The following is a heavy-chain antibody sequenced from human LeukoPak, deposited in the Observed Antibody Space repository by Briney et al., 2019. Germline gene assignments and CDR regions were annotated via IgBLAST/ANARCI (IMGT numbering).Heavy chain of an antibody. Sequence: GSLRLSCAASGFTFSSYAMHWVRQAPGKGLEWVAVISFHGSDKYYADSVKGRFTISRGNSKNTLYLQMNSLRAEDTAVFYCATGEGGFDYWGQGTLVTVSS. CDR1: GFTFSSYA. D-gene: IGHD1-26*01. V-gene: IGHV3-30*04. J-gene: IGHJ4*02. CDR3: ATGEGGFDY. CDR2: ISFHGSDK.